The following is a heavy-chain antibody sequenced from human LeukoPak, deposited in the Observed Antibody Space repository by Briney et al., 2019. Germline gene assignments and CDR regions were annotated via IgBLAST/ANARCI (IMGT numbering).Heavy chain of an antibody. D-gene: IGHD3-3*01. CDR1: GYTFTSYG. J-gene: IGHJ5*02. CDR2: ISAYNGNT. V-gene: IGHV1-18*01. Sequence: GASVKVSCKASGYTFTSYGISWVRQAPGQGLEWMGWISAYNGNTNYAQKLQGRVTMTTDTSTSTAYMELRSLRSDDTAVYYCARDVVTIFGVVLHNWFDLWGQGTLVTVSS. CDR3: ARDVVTIFGVVLHNWFDL.